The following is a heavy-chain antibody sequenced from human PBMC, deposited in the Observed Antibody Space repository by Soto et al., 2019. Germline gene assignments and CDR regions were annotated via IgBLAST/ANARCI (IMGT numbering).Heavy chain of an antibody. V-gene: IGHV4-59*01. CDR1: GGSISSYY. Sequence: SETLSLTCTVSGGSISSYYWSWIRQPPGKGLEWIGYIYYSGSTNYNPSLKSRVTISVDTSKNQFSLKLSSVTAADTAVYYCAREGLRIAAFDYWGQGTLVTVSS. J-gene: IGHJ4*02. CDR2: IYYSGST. CDR3: AREGLRIAAFDY. D-gene: IGHD6-6*01.